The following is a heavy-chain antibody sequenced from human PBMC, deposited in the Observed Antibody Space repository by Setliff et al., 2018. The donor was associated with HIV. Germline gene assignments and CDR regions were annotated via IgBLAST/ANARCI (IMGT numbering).Heavy chain of an antibody. V-gene: IGHV4-39*07. CDR3: ARRIYGNNPYFDY. CDR2: IYYSGST. CDR1: GETIRNGFYY. J-gene: IGHJ4*02. Sequence: SETLSLTCTVSGETIRNGFYYWHWMRQPPGKGLEWIGSIYYSGSTHYKSSLKSRVTISVDTSKNQFSLRLSSVTAADTAIYYCARRIYGNNPYFDYWSQGTLVTVSS. D-gene: IGHD4-17*01.